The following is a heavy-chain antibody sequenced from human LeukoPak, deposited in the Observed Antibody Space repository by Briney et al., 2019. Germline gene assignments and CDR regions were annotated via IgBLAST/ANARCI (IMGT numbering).Heavy chain of an antibody. D-gene: IGHD5-18*01. CDR2: IYSGGST. J-gene: IGHJ3*02. V-gene: IGHV3-66*02. Sequence: PGGSLRLSCAASGITFSSYAMSWVRQAPGKGLEWVSVIYSGGSTYYADSVKGRFTISRDNSKNTLYLQMNSLRAEDTAVYYCARDSYGNGAFDIWGQGTMVTVSS. CDR3: ARDSYGNGAFDI. CDR1: GITFSSYA.